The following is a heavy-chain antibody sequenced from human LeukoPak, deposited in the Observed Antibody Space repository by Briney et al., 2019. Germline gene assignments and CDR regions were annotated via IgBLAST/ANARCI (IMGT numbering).Heavy chain of an antibody. CDR2: INPYSGDT. D-gene: IGHD6-13*01. CDR1: GYTLTGYH. J-gene: IGHJ4*02. V-gene: IGHV1-2*06. Sequence: ASVKVSCKASGYTLTGYHIHWVRQAPGQGLEWMERINPYSGDTNFAQKFQGRVTMTRDTSITTAYMDLSSLTPDDTAVYFCARDQGSLTRSWYTGYWGQGTQVTVSS. CDR3: ARDQGSLTRSWYTGY.